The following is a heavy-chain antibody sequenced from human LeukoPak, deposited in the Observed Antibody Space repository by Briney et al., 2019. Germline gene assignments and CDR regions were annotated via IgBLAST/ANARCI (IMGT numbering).Heavy chain of an antibody. V-gene: IGHV4-59*08. CDR3: ARRPTYNYNFDF. D-gene: IGHD5-24*01. CDR2: IYYSGTT. Sequence: SETLSLTCTVSGASISSYYCSWIRQPPGKGLEWIGYIYYSGTTNYNPSLKSRVTISVDTSKNQFSLQLSSVTAADTAVYYCARRPTYNYNFDFWGQGTLVTVSS. CDR1: GASISSYY. J-gene: IGHJ4*02.